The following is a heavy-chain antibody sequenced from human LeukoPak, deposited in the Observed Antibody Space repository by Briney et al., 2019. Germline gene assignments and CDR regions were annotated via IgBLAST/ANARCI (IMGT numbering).Heavy chain of an antibody. CDR1: GFTFDDYA. J-gene: IGHJ6*02. CDR2: ISWNSGSI. CDR3: AKDVDGMDV. Sequence: SGRSLRLSCAASGFTFDDYAIHWVRQAPGKGLEWVSGISWNSGSIGYADSVKGRFTISRDNAKNSLYLQMNTLRAEDTALYYCAKDVDGMDVWGQGTTVTVSS. V-gene: IGHV3-9*01.